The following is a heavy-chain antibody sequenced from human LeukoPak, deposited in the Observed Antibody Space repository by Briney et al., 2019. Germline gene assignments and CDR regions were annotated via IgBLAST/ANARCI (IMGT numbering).Heavy chain of an antibody. CDR2: ISGSGGST. D-gene: IGHD3-9*01. CDR3: ARAGRGLRYFDWLTYDY. CDR1: GFTFSSYG. Sequence: PGGSLRLSCAASGFTFSSYGMSWVHQAPGKGLEWVSAISGSGGSTNYADSVKGRFTISRDNAKNTLYLQMNSLRAEDTAVYYYARAGRGLRYFDWLTYDYWGQGTLVTVSS. J-gene: IGHJ4*02. V-gene: IGHV3-23*01.